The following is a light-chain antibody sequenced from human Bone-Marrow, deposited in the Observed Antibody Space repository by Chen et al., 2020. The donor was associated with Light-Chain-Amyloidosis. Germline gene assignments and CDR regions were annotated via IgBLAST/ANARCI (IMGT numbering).Light chain of an antibody. V-gene: IGLV2-14*01. J-gene: IGLJ1*01. CDR3: SSYTITNTLV. CDR1: SSDVGGDNH. Sequence: QSALTQPASVSGSPGQSITISCTGTSSDVGGDNHVSWYQQHPDKAPKLMIYEVTNWPSWVPARFSGSKSDNTASLTISGLQTEDEADYFCSSYTITNTLVFGSGTRVTVL. CDR2: EVT.